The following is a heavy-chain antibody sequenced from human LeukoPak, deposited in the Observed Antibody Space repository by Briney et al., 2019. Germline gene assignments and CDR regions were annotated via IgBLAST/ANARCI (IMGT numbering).Heavy chain of an antibody. CDR1: GYTFTSYG. Sequence: GASVKVSCKASGYTFTSYGISWVRQAPGQGLEWMGWISAYNGNTKYSQKLQGRVTTTTDTSTTTAYVELRSLRSDDTAVYYCAKDSGSYYWATDYWGQGTLVTVSS. CDR3: AKDSGSYYWATDY. CDR2: ISAYNGNT. J-gene: IGHJ4*02. V-gene: IGHV1-18*01. D-gene: IGHD1-26*01.